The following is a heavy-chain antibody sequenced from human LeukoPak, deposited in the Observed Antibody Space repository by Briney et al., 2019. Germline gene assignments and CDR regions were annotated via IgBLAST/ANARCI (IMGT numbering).Heavy chain of an antibody. V-gene: IGHV3-23*01. Sequence: GGSLRLSCAASGFTFSSYAMSWVRQAPGKGLEWVSAISGSGGSTYYADSVKGRFTISRGNSKNTLYLQMNSLRAEDTAVYYCAKDGPTYYYDSSGYIDYWGQGTLVTVSS. CDR1: GFTFSSYA. J-gene: IGHJ4*02. CDR2: ISGSGGST. D-gene: IGHD3-22*01. CDR3: AKDGPTYYYDSSGYIDY.